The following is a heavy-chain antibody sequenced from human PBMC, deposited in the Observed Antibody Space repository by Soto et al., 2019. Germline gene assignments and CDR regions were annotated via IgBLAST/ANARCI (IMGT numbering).Heavy chain of an antibody. CDR3: ARDPDYGDYWGYFFDS. CDR1: GYTFAAYY. D-gene: IGHD4-17*01. J-gene: IGHJ4*02. CDR2: INPTSGGT. V-gene: IGHV1-2*02. Sequence: QVQLAQSGAEVKKPGASVKVSCKTSGYTFAAYYIHWIRQAPGQGLEWMGWINPTSGGTVYAQNFQDRVTMTRDTSISTAYMELRRLNSDDTAVYYCARDPDYGDYWGYFFDSWGQGTPVTVSS.